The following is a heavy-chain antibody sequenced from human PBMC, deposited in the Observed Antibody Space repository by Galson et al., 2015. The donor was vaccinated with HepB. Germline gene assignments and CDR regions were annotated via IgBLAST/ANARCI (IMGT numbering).Heavy chain of an antibody. CDR1: GFTVSSNY. D-gene: IGHD2-15*01. CDR2: IYSGGST. Sequence: SLRLSCAASGFTVSSNYMSWVRQAPGKGLEWVSVIYSGGSTYYADSVKGRFTISRDNSKNTLYLQMNSLRAEDTAVYYCARGRSGGSWGLVMDVWGQGTTVTVSS. CDR3: ARGRSGGSWGLVMDV. V-gene: IGHV3-66*01. J-gene: IGHJ6*02.